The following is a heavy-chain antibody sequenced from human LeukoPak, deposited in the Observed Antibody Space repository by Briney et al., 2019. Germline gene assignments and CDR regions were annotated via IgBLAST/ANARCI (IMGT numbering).Heavy chain of an antibody. CDR1: GYSISSGYY. D-gene: IGHD4-17*01. CDR3: ARHLEVGELGY. CDR2: IYHSGST. J-gene: IGHJ4*02. V-gene: IGHV4-38-2*02. Sequence: PSETLSLTCTVSGYSISSGYYWGWIRQPPGKGLEWIGSIYHSGSTYYNPSLKSRVTISVDTSKSQFSLKLSSVTAADTAVYYCARHLEVGELGYWGQGTLVPVSS.